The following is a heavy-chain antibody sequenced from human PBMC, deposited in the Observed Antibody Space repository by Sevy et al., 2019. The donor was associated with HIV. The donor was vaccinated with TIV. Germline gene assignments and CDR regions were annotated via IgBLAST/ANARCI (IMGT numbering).Heavy chain of an antibody. CDR2: IRYDGSNK. Sequence: GGSQRLSCAASGFTFSSYGMHWVRQAPGKGLEWVAFIRYDGSNKYYADSVKGRFTISRDNSKNTLYLKMNSLRAEDTAVYYCAKGPSPMITFEGVADYWGQGTLVTVSS. V-gene: IGHV3-30*02. D-gene: IGHD3-16*01. J-gene: IGHJ4*02. CDR1: GFTFSSYG. CDR3: AKGPSPMITFEGVADY.